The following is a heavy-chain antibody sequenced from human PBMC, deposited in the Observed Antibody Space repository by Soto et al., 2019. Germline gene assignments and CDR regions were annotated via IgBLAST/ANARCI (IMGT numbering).Heavy chain of an antibody. D-gene: IGHD6-19*01. CDR1: GFTFSSYA. Sequence: GGSLRLSCAASGFTFSSYAMHWVRQAPGKGLEWVAVISYDGSNKYYADSVKGRFTISRDNSKNTLYLQMNSLRAEDTAVYYCARDAQRPSVAGSYYYYGMDVWGQGTTVTVSS. CDR2: ISYDGSNK. J-gene: IGHJ6*02. CDR3: ARDAQRPSVAGSYYYYGMDV. V-gene: IGHV3-30*04.